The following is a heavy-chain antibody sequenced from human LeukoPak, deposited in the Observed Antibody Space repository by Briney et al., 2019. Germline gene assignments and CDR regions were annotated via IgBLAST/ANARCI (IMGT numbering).Heavy chain of an antibody. Sequence: GGSLRLSCAASGFPFSTSWMHWVRQAPGKGLVWVSRINSDGSRTTYADSVKGRITISRDNAKNTLYLQMNSLRAEDTAVYYRSRGFPFDPWGQGTLVTVSS. J-gene: IGHJ5*02. V-gene: IGHV3-74*01. CDR2: INSDGSRT. CDR1: GFPFSTSW. CDR3: SRGFPFDP. D-gene: IGHD3-10*01.